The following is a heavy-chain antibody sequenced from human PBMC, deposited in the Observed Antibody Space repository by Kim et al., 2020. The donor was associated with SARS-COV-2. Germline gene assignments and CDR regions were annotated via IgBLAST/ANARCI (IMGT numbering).Heavy chain of an antibody. V-gene: IGHV5-51*01. CDR3: ARRGPHGQPFDY. D-gene: IGHD2-2*01. J-gene: IGHJ4*02. Sequence: YSPSFQGQVTRSADKAIATAYLQWSSLRASDTAMYYCARRGPHGQPFDYWGQGTLVTVSS.